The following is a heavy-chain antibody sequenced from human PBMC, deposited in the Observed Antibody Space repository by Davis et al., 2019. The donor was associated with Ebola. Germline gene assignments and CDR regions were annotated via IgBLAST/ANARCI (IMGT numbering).Heavy chain of an antibody. CDR3: AKDSVIAVAGTFDY. V-gene: IGHV3-30*02. J-gene: IGHJ4*02. D-gene: IGHD6-19*01. Sequence: GESLKISCAASGFTFSSYGMHWVRQAPGKGLEWVAVIWYDGSNKYYADSVKGRFTISRDNSKNTLYLQMNSLRAEDTAVYYCAKDSVIAVAGTFDYWGQGTLVTVSS. CDR2: IWYDGSNK. CDR1: GFTFSSYG.